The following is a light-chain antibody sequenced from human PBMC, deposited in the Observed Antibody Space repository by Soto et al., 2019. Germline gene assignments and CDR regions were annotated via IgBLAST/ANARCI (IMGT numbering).Light chain of an antibody. V-gene: IGKV3-20*01. CDR1: QRVFNNQ. J-gene: IGKJ1*01. Sequence: EIVLTQSPCTLSLSPGKRTTLSCRASQRVFNNQIGWYQQKPGQAPRRLIFGASFRATGIPYRFSGSGSGTDFTLTISRLEPEDFAVYYCQQYGSSPATFGQGTKVDIK. CDR3: QQYGSSPAT. CDR2: GAS.